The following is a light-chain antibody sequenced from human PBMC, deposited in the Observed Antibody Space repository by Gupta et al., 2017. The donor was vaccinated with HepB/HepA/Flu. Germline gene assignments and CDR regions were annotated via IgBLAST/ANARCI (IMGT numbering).Light chain of an antibody. V-gene: IGLV2-23*02. CDR3: CSYAGSNWV. Sequence: QSALTQPASVSGSPGRSTPISCPGTSSDVGSYNLVSWYQQHPGKAPKLMIYEVSKRPSGVSNRFSGSKSGNTASLTISGLQAEDEADYYCCSYAGSNWVFGGGTKLTVL. CDR1: SSDVGSYNL. CDR2: EVS. J-gene: IGLJ3*02.